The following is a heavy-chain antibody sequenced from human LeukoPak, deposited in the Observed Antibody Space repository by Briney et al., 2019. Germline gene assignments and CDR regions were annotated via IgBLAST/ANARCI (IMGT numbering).Heavy chain of an antibody. CDR1: GFTFSKYA. CDR3: ATLYVFHYFDY. J-gene: IGHJ4*02. D-gene: IGHD3-10*02. V-gene: IGHV3-23*01. CDR2: IRNTGDTI. Sequence: VGSLRLSCVASGFTFSKYAMSWVRQAPGKGLEWVSGIRNTGDTIYYADSVKGRFTISRDNSKNALYLEMNSLRAEDMAVYYCATLYVFHYFDYWGQGTLVTVSS.